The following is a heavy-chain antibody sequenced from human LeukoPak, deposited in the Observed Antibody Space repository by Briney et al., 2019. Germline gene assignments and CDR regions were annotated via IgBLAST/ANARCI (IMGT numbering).Heavy chain of an antibody. J-gene: IGHJ4*02. CDR1: GFTFTSSA. CDR2: IVVGSGNT. V-gene: IGHV1-58*01. CDR3: ARAQRAAGTGDIIDY. Sequence: SVKVSCKASGFTFTSSAVQWMRQARGQHLEWIGWIVVGSGNTNYAQKSQERVTITRDMSTSTAYMELSSLRSEDTAVYYCARAQRAAGTGDIIDYWGQGTLVTVSS. D-gene: IGHD6-13*01.